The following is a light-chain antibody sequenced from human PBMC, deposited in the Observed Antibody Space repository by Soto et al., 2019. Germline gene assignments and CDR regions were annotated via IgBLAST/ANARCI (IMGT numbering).Light chain of an antibody. J-gene: IGKJ1*01. CDR3: QQRAKWPRT. V-gene: IGKV3-11*01. CDR2: GAS. Sequence: EIVLTQSPATLSLSPGERATLSCWASQSVSNSLAWFQQRPGQAPRLLIYGASDRATGSPARFSGTGSGTDFTLTISSLEPEDFAVYYCQQRAKWPRTFGQGTKVEIK. CDR1: QSVSNS.